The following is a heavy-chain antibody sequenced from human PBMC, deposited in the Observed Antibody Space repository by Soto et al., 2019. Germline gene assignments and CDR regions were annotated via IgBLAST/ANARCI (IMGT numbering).Heavy chain of an antibody. D-gene: IGHD6-13*01. CDR2: IYHSGST. J-gene: IGHJ5*02. CDR1: GGSISSSNW. V-gene: IGHV4-4*02. CDR3: ARSPTIAAAGPPINWFDP. Sequence: SETLSLTCAVSGGSISSSNWWSWVRQPPGKGLEWVGEIYHSGSTNYNPSLKSRVTISVDKSKNQFSLKLSSVTAADTAVDYWARSPTIAAAGPPINWFDPWGQGTLVTISS.